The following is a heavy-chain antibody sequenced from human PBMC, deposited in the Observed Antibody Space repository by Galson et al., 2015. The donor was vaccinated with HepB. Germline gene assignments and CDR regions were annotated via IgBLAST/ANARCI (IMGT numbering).Heavy chain of an antibody. J-gene: IGHJ3*02. CDR1: GGTFSTYT. D-gene: IGHD5-18*01. CDR3: AREGGYTARIRIGAFDI. V-gene: IGHV1-69*02. Sequence: SLRLSCTASGGTFSTYTMSWVRQAPGQGLEWVGRIIPILGIANYEQNFQGRVTITADKSTTTDYMEMSSLRSEDTALYYCAREGGYTARIRIGAFDIWGQGTMVTVSS. CDR2: IIPILGIA.